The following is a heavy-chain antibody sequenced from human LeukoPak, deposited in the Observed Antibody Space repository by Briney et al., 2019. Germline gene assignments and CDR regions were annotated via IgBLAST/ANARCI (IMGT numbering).Heavy chain of an antibody. Sequence: SETLSLTCTVSGGSVSSSYFHWSWIRQAPGKGLEWIGHDGHTNYNPSLKSRVTISVDTSKNQFPLKLSSVTAADTAVYYCARVMHSSSWGNIDYWGQGTLVTVSS. CDR3: ARVMHSSSWGNIDY. CDR2: DGHT. J-gene: IGHJ4*02. V-gene: IGHV4-61*01. D-gene: IGHD6-13*01. CDR1: GGSVSSSYFH.